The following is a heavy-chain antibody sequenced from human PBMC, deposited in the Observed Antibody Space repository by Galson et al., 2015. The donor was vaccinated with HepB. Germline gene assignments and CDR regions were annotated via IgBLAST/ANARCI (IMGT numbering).Heavy chain of an antibody. CDR2: INPNSGGT. D-gene: IGHD3-16*01. J-gene: IGHJ6*02. CDR1: GYTFTGYY. V-gene: IGHV1-2*04. Sequence: SVKVSCKASGYTFTGYYMHWVRQAPGQGLEWMGWINPNSGGTNYAQKFQGWVTMTRDTSISTAYMELSRLRSDDTAVYYCARGTALGYYGMDVWGQGTTVTVSS. CDR3: ARGTALGYYGMDV.